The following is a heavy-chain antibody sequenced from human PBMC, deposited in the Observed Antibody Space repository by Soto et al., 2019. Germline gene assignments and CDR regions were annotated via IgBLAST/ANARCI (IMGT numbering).Heavy chain of an antibody. V-gene: IGHV3-30*18. J-gene: IGHJ6*02. CDR2: ISYDGSNK. CDR3: AKGGYSYGYEYYYYDGMDV. D-gene: IGHD5-18*01. Sequence: QVQLVESGGGVVQPGRSLRLSCAASGFTFSSYGMHWVRQAPGKGLEWVAVISYDGSNKYYADSVKGRFTISRDNSKNTLYLQMNSLRAEDTAVYYCAKGGYSYGYEYYYYDGMDVWGQGTTVTVSS. CDR1: GFTFSSYG.